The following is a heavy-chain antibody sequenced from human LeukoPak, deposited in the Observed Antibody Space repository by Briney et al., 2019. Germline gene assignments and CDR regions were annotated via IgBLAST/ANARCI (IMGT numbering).Heavy chain of an antibody. CDR1: GGSFSGYY. V-gene: IGHV4-34*01. CDR2: INHSGST. J-gene: IGHJ6*02. D-gene: IGHD3-16*02. CDR3: ARDRGYVWGSYRTTYYYGMDV. Sequence: SETLSLTCAVYGGSFSGYYWSWIRQPPGKGLEWIGEINHSGSTNYNPSLKSRVTISVVTSKNQFSLKLSSVTAADTAVYYCARDRGYVWGSYRTTYYYGMDVWGQGTTVTVSS.